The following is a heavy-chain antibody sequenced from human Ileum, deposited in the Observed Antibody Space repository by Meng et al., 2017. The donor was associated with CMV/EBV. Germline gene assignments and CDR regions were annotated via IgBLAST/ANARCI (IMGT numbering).Heavy chain of an antibody. Sequence: GGSLRLSCAASGFTFSNSGMHWVRRGPGKGLDWVAFIRFDGSQKFYAESVKGRFTISRDISKNTLYLQMDSLRAADTAVYYCAKVDEHRGWEYFDHWGQGTLVTVSS. J-gene: IGHJ4*02. V-gene: IGHV3-30*02. CDR2: IRFDGSQK. CDR3: AKVDEHRGWEYFDH. D-gene: IGHD6-19*01. CDR1: GFTFSNSG.